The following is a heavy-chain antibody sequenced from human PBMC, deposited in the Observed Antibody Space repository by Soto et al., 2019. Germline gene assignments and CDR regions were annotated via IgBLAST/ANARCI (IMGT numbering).Heavy chain of an antibody. Sequence: QLQLQESGPGLVKPSEALSLTCSVSGCSISSSSYYWGWIRQPPGKGLEWIGSIYYSGSTYYNPSLKSRVTISIDKSKNQFSLKLSSLTAADTAVYYCARLEGLATISYYFDFWGQGTLVTVSS. V-gene: IGHV4-39*01. CDR1: GCSISSSSYY. CDR2: IYYSGST. D-gene: IGHD3-9*01. CDR3: ARLEGLATISYYFDF. J-gene: IGHJ4*02.